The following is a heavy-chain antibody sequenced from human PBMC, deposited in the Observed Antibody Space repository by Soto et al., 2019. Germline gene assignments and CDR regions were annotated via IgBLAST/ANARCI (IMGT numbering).Heavy chain of an antibody. Sequence: SETLSLTCTVSGGSISSSSYYCGWIRQPPGKGLEWIGSIYYSGSTYYNPSLKSRVTISVDTSKNQFSLKLSSVTAADTAVYYCARGGSGYDSEDYWGQGTLVTVSS. D-gene: IGHD5-12*01. CDR1: GGSISSSSYY. J-gene: IGHJ4*02. CDR2: IYYSGST. V-gene: IGHV4-39*01. CDR3: ARGGSGYDSEDY.